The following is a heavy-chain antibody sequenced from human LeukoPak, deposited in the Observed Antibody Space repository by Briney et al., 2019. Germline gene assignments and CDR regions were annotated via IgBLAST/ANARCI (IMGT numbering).Heavy chain of an antibody. Sequence: TSETLSLTCAVYGGSFSGYYWSWIRQPPGKGLEWIGEINHSGSTNYNPSLKSRVTISVDTSKNQFSLKLSSVTAADTAVYYCARGRGQLRSSTSCCRFDYWGQGTLVTVSS. D-gene: IGHD2-2*01. J-gene: IGHJ4*02. CDR3: ARGRGQLRSSTSCCRFDY. CDR2: INHSGST. CDR1: GGSFSGYY. V-gene: IGHV4-34*01.